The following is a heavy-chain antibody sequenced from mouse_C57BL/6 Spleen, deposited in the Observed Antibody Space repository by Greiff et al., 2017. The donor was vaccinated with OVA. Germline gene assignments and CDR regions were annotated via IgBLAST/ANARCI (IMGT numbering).Heavy chain of an antibody. CDR2: IHPNSGST. D-gene: IGHD2-1*01. Sequence: VQLQQPGAELVKPGASVKLSCKASGYTFTSYWMHWVKQRPGQGLEWIGMIHPNSGSTNYNEKFKSKATLTVDKSSSTAYMQLSSLTSEDSAVYYCAREGVYGNYVGEYAMDYWGQGTSVTVSS. V-gene: IGHV1-64*01. J-gene: IGHJ4*01. CDR3: AREGVYGNYVGEYAMDY. CDR1: GYTFTSYW.